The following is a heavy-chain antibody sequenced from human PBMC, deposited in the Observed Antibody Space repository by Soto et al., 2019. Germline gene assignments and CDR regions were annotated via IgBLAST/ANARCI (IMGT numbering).Heavy chain of an antibody. CDR3: ARVEAVAGLYNYHGLDV. CDR2: IVPIFGTR. Sequence: QVQLVQSGAEVKKPGSSVKVSCKVSGGTFSNYAIDWVRLAPGHGLEWMGGIVPIFGTRYDTQKFQGRATIIADDSTTTAYLEMSSLRSEDTAIYYCARVEAVAGLYNYHGLDVWAQGTAVTVSS. J-gene: IGHJ6*02. D-gene: IGHD6-19*01. V-gene: IGHV1-69*12. CDR1: GGTFSNYA.